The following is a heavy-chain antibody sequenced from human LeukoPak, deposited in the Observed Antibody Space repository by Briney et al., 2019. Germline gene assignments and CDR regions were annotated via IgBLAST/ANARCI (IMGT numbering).Heavy chain of an antibody. V-gene: IGHV3-23*01. J-gene: IGHJ3*02. CDR2: ISGSGGST. D-gene: IGHD5-18*01. CDR3: AKDLNSRGYSYGSDAFDI. Sequence: GGSLRLSCAASGFTFSSYAMSWVRQAPGKGLEWVSAISGSGGSTYYADSVKGRFTISRDNSKNTLYLQMNSLRAEDTAVYYCAKDLNSRGYSYGSDAFDIWGQGTMVTVSS. CDR1: GFTFSSYA.